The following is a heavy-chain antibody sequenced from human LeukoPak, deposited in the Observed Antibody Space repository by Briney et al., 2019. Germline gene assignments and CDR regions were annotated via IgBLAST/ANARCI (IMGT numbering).Heavy chain of an antibody. CDR2: IYHSGST. D-gene: IGHD2-2*01. J-gene: IGHJ4*02. CDR3: ARADQTVPIDY. V-gene: IGHV4-30-2*01. CDR1: GGSISSGGYY. Sequence: PSQTLSLTCTVSGGSISSGGYYWSWIRQPPGKGLEWIGYIYHSGSTYYNPSLKSRVTISVDRSKNQFSLKLSSVTAADTAVYYCARADQTVPIDYWGQGTLVTVSS.